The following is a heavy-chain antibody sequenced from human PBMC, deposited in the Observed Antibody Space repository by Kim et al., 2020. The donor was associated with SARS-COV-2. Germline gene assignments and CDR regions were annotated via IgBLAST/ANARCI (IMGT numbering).Heavy chain of an antibody. V-gene: IGHV4-61*02. J-gene: IGHJ4*02. CDR3: ARASLRLRGVID. D-gene: IGHD3-16*02. Sequence: SETLSLTCTVSGGSISSGSYYWSWIRQPAGKGLEWIGRIYTSGSTNYNPSLKSRVTISVDTSKNQFSLKLSSVTAADTAVYYCARASLRLRGVIDWGQGTLVTVSS. CDR1: GGSISSGSYY. CDR2: IYTSGST.